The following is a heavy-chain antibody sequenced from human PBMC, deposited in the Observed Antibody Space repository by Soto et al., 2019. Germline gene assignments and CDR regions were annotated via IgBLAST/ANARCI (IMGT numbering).Heavy chain of an antibody. D-gene: IGHD5-12*01. V-gene: IGHV4-39*01. CDR3: ARLRRDGYNYDY. Sequence: QLQLQESGPGLVKPSETLSLTCTVSGGSISSSSYYWGWIRQPPGKGLGWIGSIYYSGSTYYNPSLKSRVTISVDTSKNQFSLKLSSVTAADTAVYYCARLRRDGYNYDYWGQGTLVTVSS. CDR2: IYYSGST. CDR1: GGSISSSSYY. J-gene: IGHJ4*02.